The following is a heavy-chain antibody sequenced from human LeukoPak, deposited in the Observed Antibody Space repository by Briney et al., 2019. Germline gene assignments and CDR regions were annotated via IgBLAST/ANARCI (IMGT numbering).Heavy chain of an antibody. J-gene: IGHJ3*02. CDR3: ARDTGELLQTDASDI. CDR1: GGSFSGYY. V-gene: IGHV4-34*01. D-gene: IGHD1-26*01. Sequence: SETLSLTCAVYGGSFSGYYWSWIRQPPGKGLEWIGEINHSGSIKRNPSLKSRVTISVDTSKNQFSLKLNSVTAADTAVYYCARDTGELLQTDASDIWGQETMVTVSS. CDR2: INHSGSI.